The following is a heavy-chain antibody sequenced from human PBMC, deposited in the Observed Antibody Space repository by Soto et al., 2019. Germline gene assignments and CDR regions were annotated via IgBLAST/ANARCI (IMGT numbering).Heavy chain of an antibody. D-gene: IGHD3-16*01. J-gene: IGHJ4*02. CDR3: ARGPDYVWGSYRPGRYYFDY. V-gene: IGHV4-34*01. CDR2: INHSGST. CDR1: GGSFSGYY. Sequence: QVQLQQWGAGLLKPSETLSLTCAVYGGSFSGYYWSWIRQPPGKGLEWIGEINHSGSTNYNSSLNSRVTISVDTSKNQSSLKLSSVSAAATAVYYCARGPDYVWGSYRPGRYYFDYWGQGTLVTVSS.